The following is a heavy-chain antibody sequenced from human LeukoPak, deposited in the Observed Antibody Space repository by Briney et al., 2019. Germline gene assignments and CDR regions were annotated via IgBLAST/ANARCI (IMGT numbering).Heavy chain of an antibody. CDR3: ANRHYYDSSGYMWD. J-gene: IGHJ4*02. Sequence: GGSLRLSCAASGFTFSSYAMSWVRQAPGKGLEWVSAISGSGGSTYYADSVKGRFTISRDNSKNTLYLQMNSLRAEDTAVYYCANRHYYDSSGYMWDWGQGTLVTVSS. CDR1: GFTFSSYA. V-gene: IGHV3-23*01. D-gene: IGHD3-22*01. CDR2: ISGSGGST.